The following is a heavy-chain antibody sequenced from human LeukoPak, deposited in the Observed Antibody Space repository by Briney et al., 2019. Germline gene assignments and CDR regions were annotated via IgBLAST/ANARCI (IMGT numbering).Heavy chain of an antibody. CDR3: AKLGIQLWSPFDY. CDR1: GFTFSDYY. J-gene: IGHJ4*02. D-gene: IGHD5-18*01. Sequence: KPGGSLRLSCAASGFTFSDYYMSWIRQAPGKGLEWVSYISSSSYIYYADSVKGRFTISRDNSKNTLYLQMNSLRAEDTAVYYCAKLGIQLWSPFDYWGQGTLVTVSS. V-gene: IGHV3-11*03. CDR2: ISSSSYI.